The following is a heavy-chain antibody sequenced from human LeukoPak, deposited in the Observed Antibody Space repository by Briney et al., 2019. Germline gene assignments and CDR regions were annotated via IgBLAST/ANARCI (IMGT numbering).Heavy chain of an antibody. Sequence: SETLSLTCTVSGGSISSSSYYWGWIRQPPGKGLEWIGSIYYSGSTYYNPSLKSRVTISVDTSKNQFSLKLSSVTAADTAVYYCARITFVVEGYGMDVWGQETTVTVSS. CDR2: IYYSGST. J-gene: IGHJ6*02. CDR1: GGSISSSSYY. CDR3: ARITFVVEGYGMDV. D-gene: IGHD2-21*01. V-gene: IGHV4-39*01.